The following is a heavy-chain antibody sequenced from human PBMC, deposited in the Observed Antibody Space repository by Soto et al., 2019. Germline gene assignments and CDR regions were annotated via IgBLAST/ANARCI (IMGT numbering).Heavy chain of an antibody. Sequence: SETLSLTCTVSGASISSSRSYWGWVRQPPGKGLEWIVSFYYTGGTYSTYYNPSLKSRVTISVDTSKSQFSLHLRSVTAADTAVYYCASPRQGNYDFLSGYYALDYWGQGTLVTAPS. CDR3: ASPRQGNYDFLSGYYALDY. V-gene: IGHV4-39*01. J-gene: IGHJ4*02. CDR2: FYYTGGT. CDR1: GASISSSRSY. D-gene: IGHD3-3*01.